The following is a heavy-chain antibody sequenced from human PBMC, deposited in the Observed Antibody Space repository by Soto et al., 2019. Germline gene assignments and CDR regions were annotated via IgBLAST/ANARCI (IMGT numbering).Heavy chain of an antibody. CDR1: VFTCSSYA. J-gene: IGHJ3*02. V-gene: IGHV3-23*01. CDR3: ATIQLWSPVDAFDI. Sequence: WSLRLSCSASVFTCSSYAMSWFRQAPGKGLEWVSAISGSGGSTYYADSVKGRFTISRDNSKNTLYLQMNSLRAEDTAVYYCATIQLWSPVDAFDIWGQGTMVTVSS. D-gene: IGHD5-18*01. CDR2: ISGSGGST.